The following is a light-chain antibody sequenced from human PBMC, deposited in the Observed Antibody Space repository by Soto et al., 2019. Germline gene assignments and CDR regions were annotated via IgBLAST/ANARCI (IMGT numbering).Light chain of an antibody. CDR1: SSDVGVYNY. V-gene: IGLV2-14*01. CDR3: SSYTRSSTWV. J-gene: IGLJ3*02. Sequence: QSALTQPASVSGFLGPWITISCTGTSSDVGVYNYVSWYQQQPGKAPKPMIYEFSNRPSGVSNRFSGSKSGNTASLTISGLQAEDEADYYCSSYTRSSTWVFGGGTKVTVL. CDR2: EFS.